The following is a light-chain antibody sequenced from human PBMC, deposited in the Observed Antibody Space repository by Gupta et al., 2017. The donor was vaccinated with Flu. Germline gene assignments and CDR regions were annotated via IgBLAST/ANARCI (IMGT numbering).Light chain of an antibody. J-gene: IGKJ3*01. CDR1: QSVLYSSNNKNY. CDR2: WAS. Sequence: DIVMTQSPDSLAVSLGERATINCKSSQSVLYSSNNKNYLAWHQQKPGQPPKLIICWASTRESGVPDRFSGSGSGTDFTLTISSLQAEDVAVYYCQQYYSSPFTFGPGTKVDIK. CDR3: QQYYSSPFT. V-gene: IGKV4-1*01.